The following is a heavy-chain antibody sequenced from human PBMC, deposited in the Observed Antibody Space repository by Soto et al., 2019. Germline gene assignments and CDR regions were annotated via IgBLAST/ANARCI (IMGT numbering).Heavy chain of an antibody. D-gene: IGHD2-21*02. CDR3: ARRASEVTVCYFDY. Sequence: PSETLSLTSVVSGYSLRSGNCWGWIRQPPGKGLEWIASIYHGGSTCNNPSLESRVTLSLDTSKNQFSLMLSSVTAADTAIYYCARRASEVTVCYFDYWGQGILVTVSS. J-gene: IGHJ4*02. V-gene: IGHV4-38-2*01. CDR2: IYHGGST. CDR1: GYSLRSGNC.